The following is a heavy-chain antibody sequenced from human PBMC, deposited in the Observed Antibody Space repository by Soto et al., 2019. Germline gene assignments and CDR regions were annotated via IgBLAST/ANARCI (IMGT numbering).Heavy chain of an antibody. J-gene: IGHJ6*02. CDR1: GFTFSSYW. CDR2: IKQDGSEK. D-gene: IGHD2-2*02. CDR3: ARVVSTSCYTMECLGTAYYYYGMDV. V-gene: IGHV3-7*03. Sequence: PGGSLRLSCAASGFTFSSYWMSWVRQAPGKGLEWVANIKQDGSEKYYVDSVKGRFTISRDNAKNSLYLQMNSLRAEDTAVYYCARVVSTSCYTMECLGTAYYYYGMDVWGQGTTVTVSS.